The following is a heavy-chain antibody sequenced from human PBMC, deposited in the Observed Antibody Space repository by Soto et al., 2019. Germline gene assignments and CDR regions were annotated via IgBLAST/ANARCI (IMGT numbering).Heavy chain of an antibody. CDR2: IYGTGNT. D-gene: IGHD6-13*01. V-gene: IGHV4-39*01. Sequence: QLQLQESGPGLVKPSETLSLSCTVSGGSITSSFYWGWIRQPPGKGLEWIGSIYGTGNTYYNPSLXCRGPISADTSKNQFSLNLISVPAADTAVYYCRSSSRYSTDVWGQGATVTVSS. CDR3: RSSSRYSTDV. J-gene: IGHJ6*02. CDR1: GGSITSSFY.